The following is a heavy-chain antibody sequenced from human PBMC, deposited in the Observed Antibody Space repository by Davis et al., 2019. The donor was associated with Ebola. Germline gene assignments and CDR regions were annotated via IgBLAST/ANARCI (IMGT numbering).Heavy chain of an antibody. V-gene: IGHV3-30-3*01. CDR1: GFTFSSYA. CDR2: ISYDGSNK. CDR3: ARDGQTYDIVLVPAAKEAYYYYGMDV. J-gene: IGHJ6*02. Sequence: PGGSLRLSCAASGFTFSSYAMHWVRQAPGKGLEWVAVISYDGSNKYYADSVKGRFTISRDNSKNTLYLQMNSLRAEDTAVYYCARDGQTYDIVLVPAAKEAYYYYGMDVWGQGTTVTVSS. D-gene: IGHD2-2*01.